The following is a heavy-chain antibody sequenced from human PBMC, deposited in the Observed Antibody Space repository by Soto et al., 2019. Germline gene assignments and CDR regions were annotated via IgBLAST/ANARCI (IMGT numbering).Heavy chain of an antibody. J-gene: IGHJ6*02. CDR1: EFTFEKYY. CDR2: IKPDGSEQ. V-gene: IGHV3-7*03. Sequence: GSMRLSSAASEFTFEKYYMTWVRQAPGKGPEWVANIKPDGSEQYYVDSVKGRFTISRDNANNSLYLQMNSLRAEDTAIYYCGKASTYPLDGVDVWGQGTTVTVSS. D-gene: IGHD3-16*01. CDR3: GKASTYPLDGVDV.